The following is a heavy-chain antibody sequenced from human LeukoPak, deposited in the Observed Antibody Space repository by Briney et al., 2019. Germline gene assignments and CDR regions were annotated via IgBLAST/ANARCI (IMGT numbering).Heavy chain of an antibody. D-gene: IGHD2-8*01. V-gene: IGHV3-23*01. J-gene: IGHJ3*02. Sequence: GGSLRPSCVASGFIFSEYAMNWVRQAPGKGLEWVSVVGGDDTNYYIDSAKGRFTISRDNSKNTLSLQMNNLRPEDTAVYYCAKDSWSRNGIYDAFDIWGQGTMVTVSS. CDR2: VGGDDTN. CDR3: AKDSWSRNGIYDAFDI. CDR1: GFIFSEYA.